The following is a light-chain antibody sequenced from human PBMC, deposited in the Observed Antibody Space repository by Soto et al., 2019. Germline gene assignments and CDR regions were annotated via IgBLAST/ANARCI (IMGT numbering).Light chain of an antibody. J-gene: IGKJ1*01. CDR3: HQYDSWT. Sequence: EIVLTQSPGTLSLSPGAIATLSCRASQSFNSIYLAWYQQKPGQAPRLLIYGASSRATGIPDRFSGSGSGTDFTLTISRLEPEDFAVYYCHQYDSWTFGQGTKVDIK. V-gene: IGKV3-20*01. CDR2: GAS. CDR1: QSFNSIY.